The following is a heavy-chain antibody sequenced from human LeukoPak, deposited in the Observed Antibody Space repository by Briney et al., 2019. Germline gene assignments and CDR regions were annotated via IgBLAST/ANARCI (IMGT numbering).Heavy chain of an antibody. J-gene: IGHJ4*02. CDR1: GFTFSSYW. V-gene: IGHV3-7*01. CDR2: IKQDGSEK. CDR3: ARDPRVITRGYFDY. D-gene: IGHD3-22*01. Sequence: GGSLRLSCAASGFTFSSYWMSWVRLAPGKGLEWVANIKQDGSEKYYVDSVKGRFTISRDNAKNSLYLQMNSLRAEDTAVYYCARDPRVITRGYFDYWGQGTLVTVSS.